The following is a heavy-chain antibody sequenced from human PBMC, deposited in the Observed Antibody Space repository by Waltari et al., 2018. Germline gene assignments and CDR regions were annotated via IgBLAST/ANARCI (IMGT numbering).Heavy chain of an antibody. CDR1: GGSISGYY. J-gene: IGHJ4*02. Sequence: QVQLQESGPGLVKPSETLSLTCTVSGGSISGYYWSWIRQPPGKGLEWIGYIYYSGLSHSNPSRRSRVTISVDTSMNQFSLRLTSVSAADTAVYYCARYYCSSGICYAFDYWGQGTLVTVSS. CDR2: IYYSGLS. D-gene: IGHD2-2*01. CDR3: ARYYCSSGICYAFDY. V-gene: IGHV4-59*08.